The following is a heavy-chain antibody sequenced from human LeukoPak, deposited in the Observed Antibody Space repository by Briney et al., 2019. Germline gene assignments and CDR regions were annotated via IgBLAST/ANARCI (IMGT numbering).Heavy chain of an antibody. CDR1: GVTFSTYW. V-gene: IGHV3-23*01. Sequence: GGSLRLSCAASGVTFSTYWMSWVRQAPGKGREWVSTISGSAYNTYYADSVKGRFTISRDNSANTLYLQMNSLRAEDTALYYCAKHSGSYFIYYVDSWGQGTLVTVSS. J-gene: IGHJ4*02. D-gene: IGHD1-26*01. CDR2: ISGSAYNT. CDR3: AKHSGSYFIYYVDS.